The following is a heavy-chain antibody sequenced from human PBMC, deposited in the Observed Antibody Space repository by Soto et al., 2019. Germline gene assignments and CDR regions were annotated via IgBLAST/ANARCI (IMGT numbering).Heavy chain of an antibody. Sequence: QVQLVQSGAEVKKPGSSVKVSCKASGGTFSSYAISWVRQAPGQGLEWMGGIIPIFGTATYAQTFQATVTITADESTSTPYMELSSLRSEDTGVYYCARARSGDGYNRAPWYFDLWGRGPLVTVAS. CDR2: IIPIFGTA. D-gene: IGHD5-12*01. CDR3: ARARSGDGYNRAPWYFDL. J-gene: IGHJ2*01. V-gene: IGHV1-69*01. CDR1: GGTFSSYA.